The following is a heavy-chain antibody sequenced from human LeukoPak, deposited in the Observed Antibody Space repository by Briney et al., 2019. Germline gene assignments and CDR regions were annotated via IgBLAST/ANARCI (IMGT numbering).Heavy chain of an antibody. Sequence: PSETLSLTCAVYGGSFSGYYWSWIRQPPGKGLEWIGEINHSGSTYYNPSLKSRVTISVDTSKNQFSLKLSSVTAADTAVYYCASGYSYGSDAFDIWGQGAMVTVSS. J-gene: IGHJ3*02. CDR2: INHSGST. D-gene: IGHD5-18*01. V-gene: IGHV4-34*09. CDR1: GGSFSGYY. CDR3: ASGYSYGSDAFDI.